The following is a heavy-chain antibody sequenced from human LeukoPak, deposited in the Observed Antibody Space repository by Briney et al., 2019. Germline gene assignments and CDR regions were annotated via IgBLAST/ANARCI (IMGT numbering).Heavy chain of an antibody. J-gene: IGHJ4*02. CDR1: GFTFSSYA. Sequence: GRSLRLSCAASGFTFSSYAMHWVRQAPGKGLEWVAVISYDGSNKCYADSVKGRFTISRDNSKNTLYLQMNSLRAEDTAVYYCARDSRWRYSYGSFYFDYWGQGTLVTVSS. D-gene: IGHD5-18*01. CDR3: ARDSRWRYSYGSFYFDY. CDR2: ISYDGSNK. V-gene: IGHV3-30*04.